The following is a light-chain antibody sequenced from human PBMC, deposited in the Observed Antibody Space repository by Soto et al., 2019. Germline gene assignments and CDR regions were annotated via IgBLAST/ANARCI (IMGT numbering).Light chain of an antibody. CDR3: QQYHKWPPYT. Sequence: DIVMTQSPATLSVSPGERATLSCRASQSVDISLAWYQQKPGQAPRLLIYGASTRATGIPARFSGSGSGTEFTHTIISLQSEDFAVYFCQQYHKWPPYTFGQGTKLEIK. J-gene: IGKJ2*01. V-gene: IGKV3-15*01. CDR2: GAS. CDR1: QSVDIS.